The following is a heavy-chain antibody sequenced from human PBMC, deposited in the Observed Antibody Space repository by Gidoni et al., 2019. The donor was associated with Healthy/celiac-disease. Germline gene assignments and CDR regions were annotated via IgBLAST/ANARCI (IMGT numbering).Heavy chain of an antibody. CDR3: AREYCSGGSCYSYYYGMDV. J-gene: IGHJ6*02. V-gene: IGHV3-48*04. D-gene: IGHD2-15*01. Sequence: EVQMVESGGGLVQPGGSLRLSCAASGCTFSSYRMNWVRQAPGKGREWVSYISSSSSTIYYADSVKCRFTISRDNAKNSLYLQMNSLRAEDTAVYYCAREYCSGGSCYSYYYGMDVWGQGPTVTVSS. CDR2: ISSSSSTI. CDR1: GCTFSSYR.